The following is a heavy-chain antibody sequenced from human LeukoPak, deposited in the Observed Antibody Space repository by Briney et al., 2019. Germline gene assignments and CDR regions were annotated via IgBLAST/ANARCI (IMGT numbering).Heavy chain of an antibody. Sequence: PGGSLRLSCTPSGFTLSSYGMHWVRQAPGKGMEWVAVVSYEGSTVYYADSVKGRFTISRDNSKNTLYLQMNSLRVEDTAVNYCTKEGLGSGTFSAWFDHWGQGTLVTVSS. D-gene: IGHD3-10*01. J-gene: IGHJ5*02. V-gene: IGHV3-30*18. CDR3: TKEGLGSGTFSAWFDH. CDR1: GFTLSSYG. CDR2: VSYEGSTV.